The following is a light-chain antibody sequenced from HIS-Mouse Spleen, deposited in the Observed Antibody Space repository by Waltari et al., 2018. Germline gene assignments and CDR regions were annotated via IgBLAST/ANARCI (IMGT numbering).Light chain of an antibody. CDR2: EGS. Sequence: QSALTQPASVSGSPGQSITLPCTGTSRDVGSYNLVSWYQQHPGKAPKLMIYEGSKRPSGVSNRFSGSKSGNTASLTISGLQAEDEADYYCCSYAGSSTFEVFGGGTKLTVL. V-gene: IGLV2-23*03. CDR3: CSYAGSSTFEV. CDR1: SRDVGSYNL. J-gene: IGLJ2*01.